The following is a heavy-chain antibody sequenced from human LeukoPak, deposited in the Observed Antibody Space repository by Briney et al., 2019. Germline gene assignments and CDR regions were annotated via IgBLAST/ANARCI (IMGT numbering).Heavy chain of an antibody. CDR3: ARVSGNGHGGRYYYYYYMDV. D-gene: IGHD3-16*01. CDR2: IRQDGSEK. CDR1: GFTFSSYW. V-gene: IGHV3-7*01. J-gene: IGHJ6*03. Sequence: PGGSLRLSCAASGFTFSSYWMSWVRQAPGKGLEWVANIRQDGSEKYYVDSVKGRFTISRDNAKNSLYLQMNSLRAEDTAVYYCARVSGNGHGGRYYYYYYMDVWGKGTTVTISS.